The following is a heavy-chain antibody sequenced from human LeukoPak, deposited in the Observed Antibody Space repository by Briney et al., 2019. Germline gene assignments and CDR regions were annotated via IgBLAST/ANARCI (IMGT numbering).Heavy chain of an antibody. CDR1: GFTFSGHW. V-gene: IGHV3-7*01. Sequence: GGSLRLSCAASGFTFSGHWMSWVRQAPGKGLEWVANINQGGSDKYYVDSVKGRFTISRDNANNLLYLQMNSLRGKDTAVYYCTRDRSRAEDDWGQGTLVTVSS. CDR2: INQGGSDK. D-gene: IGHD1-14*01. CDR3: TRDRSRAEDD. J-gene: IGHJ4*02.